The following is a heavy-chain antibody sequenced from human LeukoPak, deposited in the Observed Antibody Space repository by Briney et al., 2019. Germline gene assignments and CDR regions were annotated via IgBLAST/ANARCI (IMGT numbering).Heavy chain of an antibody. J-gene: IGHJ6*03. CDR3: ARGKTVTGYYYYYYMDV. D-gene: IGHD4-17*01. V-gene: IGHV1-18*01. CDR1: GYTFTSYG. CDR2: ISAYNGNT. Sequence: ASVKVSCKASGYTFTSYGISWVRQAPGQGLEWMGWISAYNGNTNYAQKLQGRVTMTTDTSTSTAYMELRSLRSDDTAVYYCARGKTVTGYYYYYYMDVWGKGTTVTVSS.